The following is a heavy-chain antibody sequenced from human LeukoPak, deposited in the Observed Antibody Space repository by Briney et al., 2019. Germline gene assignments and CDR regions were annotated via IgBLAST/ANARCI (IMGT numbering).Heavy chain of an antibody. V-gene: IGHV4-39*07. CDR3: ARDRDVGTYYYYYGLDV. Sequence: SQTLSLTCTVSGGSISSGGYYWSWIRQPPGTGLEWIGSIYYSGSTYYNPSLKSRVTISVDTSKNQFSLKLSSVTAADTAVYYCARDRDVGTYYYYYGLDVWGQGTTVTVSS. D-gene: IGHD1-26*01. CDR1: GGSISSGGYY. CDR2: IYYSGST. J-gene: IGHJ6*02.